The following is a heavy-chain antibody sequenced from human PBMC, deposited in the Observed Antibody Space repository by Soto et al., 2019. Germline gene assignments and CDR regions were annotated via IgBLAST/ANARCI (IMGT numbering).Heavy chain of an antibody. CDR2: ILVDGRT. CDR3: AKATATGGGAFDI. J-gene: IGHJ3*02. Sequence: GSLRLSCAASGLICSSYDMSWVRQAPGKGLEWVSTILVDGRTFYVDSVKGRFTISRDSSQNTVYLQMNSLTAGDTALYYCAKATATGGGAFDICGQGTMVTVSS. V-gene: IGHV3-23*01. CDR1: GLICSSYD. D-gene: IGHD2-8*02.